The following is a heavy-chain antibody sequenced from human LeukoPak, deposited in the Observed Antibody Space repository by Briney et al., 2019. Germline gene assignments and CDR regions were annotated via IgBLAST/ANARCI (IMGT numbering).Heavy chain of an antibody. CDR1: GFTFNNYG. CDR3: ARGVSHFDY. CDR2: VSGSGGRT. J-gene: IGHJ4*02. Sequence: SGGSLRLSCAASGFTFNNYGMSWVRQAPGKGLEWVSVVSGSGGRTYYADSVKGRFTISRDNSKNTLYLQMNSLRAEDTAVYYCARGVSHFDYWGQGALVTVSS. V-gene: IGHV3-23*01.